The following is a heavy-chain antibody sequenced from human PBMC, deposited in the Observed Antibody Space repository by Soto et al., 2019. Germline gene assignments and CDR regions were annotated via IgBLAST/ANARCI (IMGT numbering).Heavy chain of an antibody. CDR2: ISYDGSNK. Sequence: GGSLRLSCAASGFTFSSYGMHWVRQAPGKGLEWVAVISYDGSNKYYADSVKGRFTISRDNSKNTLYLQMNSLRAEDTAVYYCAKDSYYYYGMDVWGQGTTVTVSS. CDR3: AKDSYYYYGMDV. V-gene: IGHV3-30*18. CDR1: GFTFSSYG. J-gene: IGHJ6*02.